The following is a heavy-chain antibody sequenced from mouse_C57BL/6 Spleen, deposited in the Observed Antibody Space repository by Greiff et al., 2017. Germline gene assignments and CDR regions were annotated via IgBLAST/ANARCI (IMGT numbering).Heavy chain of an antibody. D-gene: IGHD4-1*01. CDR1: GYTFTDYE. J-gene: IGHJ3*01. CDR3: TRKDWTGFAY. CDR2: IDPETGGT. Sequence: VQLQQSGAELVRPGASVTLSCKASGYTFTDYEMHWVKQTPVHGLEWIGAIDPETGGTAYNQKFKGKAILTADKSSSTAYMELRSLTSEDSAVYYCTRKDWTGFAYWGQGTLVTVSA. V-gene: IGHV1-15*01.